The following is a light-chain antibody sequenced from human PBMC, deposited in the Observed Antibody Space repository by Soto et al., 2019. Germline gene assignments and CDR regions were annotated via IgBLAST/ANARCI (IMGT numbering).Light chain of an antibody. V-gene: IGKV3-20*01. CDR3: QQYASSLT. CDR2: GAS. J-gene: IGKJ1*01. CDR1: QSVDSAF. Sequence: EIVLTQSPGSLSLSLGERATLSCRASQSVDSAFFAWYQQKPGQPPRLLMYGASRRATGIPDMFSGSWSGTDFTLTISILEAEDFAVYYCQQYASSLTFGQGTKVEI.